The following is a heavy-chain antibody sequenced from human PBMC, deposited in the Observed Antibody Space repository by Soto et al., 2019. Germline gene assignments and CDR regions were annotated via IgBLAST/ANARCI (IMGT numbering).Heavy chain of an antibody. D-gene: IGHD2-21*01. CDR3: AKDLTGESGDL. V-gene: IGHV3-30*18. CDR1: GFTFSSYG. J-gene: IGHJ4*02. CDR2: ISYDGSNK. Sequence: QVQLVESGGGVVQPGRSLRLSCAASGFTFSSYGMHWVRQAPGKGLEWVAVISYDGSNKYYADSVKGRFTTSRDNSKNTLYLQMNSLRAEDTAVYYCAKDLTGESGDLWGQGTLVTVSS.